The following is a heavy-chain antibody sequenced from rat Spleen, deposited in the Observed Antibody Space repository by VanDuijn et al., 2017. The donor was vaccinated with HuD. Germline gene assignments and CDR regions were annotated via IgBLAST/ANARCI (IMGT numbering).Heavy chain of an antibody. CDR1: GFTFSNYG. CDR2: ISYDGSST. CDR3: ARQPFNYGSPLDY. D-gene: IGHD1-3*01. V-gene: IGHV5-29*01. J-gene: IGHJ2*01. Sequence: EVQLVESGGGLVQPGRSLKLSCAASGFTFSNYGMAWVRQAPTKGLEWVATISYDGSSTYYRDSVKGRFTISRDNAKSTLYLQMDSLRSEDTATYYCARQPFNYGSPLDYWGQGVMVTVSS.